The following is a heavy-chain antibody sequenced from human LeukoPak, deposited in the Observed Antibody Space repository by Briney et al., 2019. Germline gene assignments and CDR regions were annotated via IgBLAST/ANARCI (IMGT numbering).Heavy chain of an antibody. D-gene: IGHD3-22*01. CDR1: GFTFSTYW. J-gene: IGHJ4*02. V-gene: IGHV3-7*04. CDR2: IKPDGSDK. Sequence: GGSLRLSCAASGFTFSTYWMTWVRQAPGKGLEWVANIKPDGSDKYYVDSVRGRFTISRDNAKNSLFLQMNSLRAEDTAVYYCARGYDSSGYLDYWGQGTLVTVSS. CDR3: ARGYDSSGYLDY.